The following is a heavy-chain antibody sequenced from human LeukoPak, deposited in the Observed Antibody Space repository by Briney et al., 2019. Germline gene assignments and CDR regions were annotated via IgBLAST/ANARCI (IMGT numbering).Heavy chain of an antibody. CDR3: ARGLGTYDSSDLTWPMISF. J-gene: IGHJ4*02. V-gene: IGHV1-8*01. D-gene: IGHD3-22*01. CDR1: GYTFTNYE. CDR2: MNPNSGDT. Sequence: ASVKVSCKASGYTFTNYEINWVRQATGQGLEWMGWMNPNSGDTAYAQKFQGRITMTRSTPISTAYMELSSLRSEDTAVYYCARGLGTYDSSDLTWPMISFWGQGTLVTVSS.